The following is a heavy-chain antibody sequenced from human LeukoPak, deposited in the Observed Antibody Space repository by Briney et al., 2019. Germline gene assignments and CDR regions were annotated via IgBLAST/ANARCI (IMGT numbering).Heavy chain of an antibody. CDR1: GFTFSSYG. J-gene: IGHJ6*02. Sequence: GGSLRLSCAASGFTFSSYGMHWVRQAPGKGLEWVAVISYDGSNKYYADSVKGRFTISRDNSKNTLYLQMNSLRAEDTAVYYCARHYSGYCSSTSCEPHYYYYYGMDVWGQGTTVTVSS. CDR2: ISYDGSNK. D-gene: IGHD2-2*01. CDR3: ARHYSGYCSSTSCEPHYYYYYGMDV. V-gene: IGHV3-30*03.